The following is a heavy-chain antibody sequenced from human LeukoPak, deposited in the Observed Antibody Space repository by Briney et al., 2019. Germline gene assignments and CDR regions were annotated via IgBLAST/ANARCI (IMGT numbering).Heavy chain of an antibody. V-gene: IGHV1-69*06. CDR2: IIPIFDTP. CDR1: GGTFSSSG. Sequence: GSSVKVSCKASGGTFSSSGINWVRQAPGQGLEWVGGIIPIFDTPNYAHKFRGRVTITADKSTSTAYMELSSLRSEDTAVYYCTRGAFNYNDGYYHGMDVWGKGTTVTVSS. J-gene: IGHJ6*04. D-gene: IGHD1-1*01. CDR3: TRGAFNYNDGYYHGMDV.